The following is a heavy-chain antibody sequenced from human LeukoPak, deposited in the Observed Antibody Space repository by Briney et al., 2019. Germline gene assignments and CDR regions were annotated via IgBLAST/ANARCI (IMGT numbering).Heavy chain of an antibody. Sequence: SVKVSCKASGGTFSSYAISWVRQAPGQGLEWMGGIIPIFGTANYAQKFQGRVTITADESTSTAYMELSSLRSEDTAVYYCATGGVPAAGSFYFDYWGQGTLVTVSS. J-gene: IGHJ4*02. D-gene: IGHD2-2*01. CDR2: IIPIFGTA. V-gene: IGHV1-69*01. CDR3: ATGGVPAAGSFYFDY. CDR1: GGTFSSYA.